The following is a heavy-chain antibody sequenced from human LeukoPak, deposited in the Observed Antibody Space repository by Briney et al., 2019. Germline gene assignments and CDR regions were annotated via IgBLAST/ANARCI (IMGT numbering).Heavy chain of an antibody. V-gene: IGHV4-39*07. Sequence: SETLSLTCTVSGGSISSSSYYWRWIRQPPGKGLEWIGSIYYSGSTYYNPSLKSRVTISVDTSKNQFSLKLSSVTAADTAVYYCAREILGYCSSTSCLRWFDPWGQGTLVTVSS. D-gene: IGHD2-2*01. CDR1: GGSISSSSYY. CDR3: AREILGYCSSTSCLRWFDP. CDR2: IYYSGST. J-gene: IGHJ5*02.